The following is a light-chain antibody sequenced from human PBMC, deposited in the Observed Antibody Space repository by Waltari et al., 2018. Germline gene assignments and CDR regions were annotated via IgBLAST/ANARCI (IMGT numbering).Light chain of an antibody. CDR1: DSDVGAYDF. J-gene: IGLJ1*01. Sequence: QSALTQPASVSGSPGQSITISCSGTDSDVGAYDFVSWYQQHPGKAPHLIIYEVSNRPAGISNRFSASKSGNTASLTISGLQAEDEADDDCSSYTTSSAPGVFGTGTRVTVL. V-gene: IGLV2-14*01. CDR3: SSYTTSSAPGV. CDR2: EVS.